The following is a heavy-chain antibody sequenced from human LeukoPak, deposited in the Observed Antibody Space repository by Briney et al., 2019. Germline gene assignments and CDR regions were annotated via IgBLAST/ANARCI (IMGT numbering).Heavy chain of an antibody. CDR1: GFTFSSYG. CDR2: ISYDGSNK. D-gene: IGHD3-10*01. CDR3: ARDWVWFENAFDI. J-gene: IGHJ3*02. Sequence: GGSLRLSCAASGFTFSSYGMHWVRQAPGKGLEWVAVISYDGSNKYYADSVKGRFTISRDNSKNTLYLQMNSLRAEDTAVYYCARDWVWFENAFDIWGRGTMVTVSS. V-gene: IGHV3-30*03.